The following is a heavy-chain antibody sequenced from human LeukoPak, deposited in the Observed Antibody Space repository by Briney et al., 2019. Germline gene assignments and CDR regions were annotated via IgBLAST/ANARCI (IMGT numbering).Heavy chain of an antibody. Sequence: GGSLRLSCAASGFTFSSYSMNWVRQAPGKGLEWVSSISSSSSYIYYADSVKGRFTISRDNAKNSLYLQMNSLRAEDTAVYYCARVGGDYVHDAFDIWGQGTVVTVSS. D-gene: IGHD4-17*01. CDR1: GFTFSSYS. V-gene: IGHV3-21*01. CDR2: ISSSSSYI. J-gene: IGHJ3*02. CDR3: ARVGGDYVHDAFDI.